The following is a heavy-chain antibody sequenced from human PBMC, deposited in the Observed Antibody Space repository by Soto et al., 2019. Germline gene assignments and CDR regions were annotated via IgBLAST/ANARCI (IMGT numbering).Heavy chain of an antibody. J-gene: IGHJ4*02. CDR3: ARDLVVVPAAMGTWGY. CDR1: GFTFSSYS. Sequence: EVQLVESGGGLVKPGGSLRLSCAASGFTFSSYSMNWVRQARGKGLEWVSSISSSSSYIYYADSVKGKFTISRDNAKNSRYLQMNSLRAEDTAVYYCARDLVVVPAAMGTWGYWGQGTLVTVSS. V-gene: IGHV3-21*01. CDR2: ISSSSSYI. D-gene: IGHD2-2*01.